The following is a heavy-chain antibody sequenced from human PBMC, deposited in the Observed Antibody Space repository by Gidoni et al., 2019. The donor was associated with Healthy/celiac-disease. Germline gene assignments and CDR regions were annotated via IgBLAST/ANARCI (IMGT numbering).Heavy chain of an antibody. J-gene: IGHJ4*02. CDR3: ARDSFGYYYDSSGYYFKGVFDY. V-gene: IGHV3-30-3*01. CDR1: GYTFSSYA. D-gene: IGHD3-22*01. CDR2: ISYDGSKK. Sequence: QVQLVESGGGVVQPGRSLRLSCAASGYTFSSYAMHWVRQAPGKGLEWVAVISYDGSKKYYADSVKGRFTISRDNSKNTLYLQMNSLRAEDTAVYYCARDSFGYYYDSSGYYFKGVFDYWGQGTLVTVSS.